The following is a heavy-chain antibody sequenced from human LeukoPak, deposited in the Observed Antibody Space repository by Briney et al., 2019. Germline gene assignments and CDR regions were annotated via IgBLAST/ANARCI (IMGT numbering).Heavy chain of an antibody. CDR3: ARNWNGVDY. D-gene: IGHD1-1*01. Sequence: GGSLRLSFAASGLSFSNYWMHWVRQAPGKGLVWVSRISPDGSITRSADTLKGRFTLSRANAKNTLYLQMNRLRAEDTAVYSCARNWNGVDYWGQGTLVAVSS. J-gene: IGHJ4*02. CDR1: GLSFSNYW. CDR2: ISPDGSIT. V-gene: IGHV3-74*01.